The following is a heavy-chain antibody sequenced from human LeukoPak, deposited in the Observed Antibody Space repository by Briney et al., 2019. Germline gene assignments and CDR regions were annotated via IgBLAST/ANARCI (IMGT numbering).Heavy chain of an antibody. CDR1: GFTFDSYW. CDR3: ARDNSRNDLEY. V-gene: IGHV3-7*04. D-gene: IGHD1-1*01. CDR2: INQDGSQQ. Sequence: PGGSLRLSCAASGFTFDSYWMNWDRQAPGKGLQWVANINQDGSQQHYVDSVKGRFTISRDNAKNSLYLQINSLRADDTAVYYCARDNSRNDLEYWGQGTLVTVSS. J-gene: IGHJ4*02.